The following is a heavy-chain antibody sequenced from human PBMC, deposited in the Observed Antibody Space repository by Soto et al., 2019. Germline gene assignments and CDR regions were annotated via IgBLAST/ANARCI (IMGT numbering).Heavy chain of an antibody. V-gene: IGHV3-73*01. J-gene: IGHJ4*02. CDR2: IRSKANSYAT. Sequence: EVQLVESGGGLVQPGGSLKLSCAASGFTFSGSAMHWVRQASGKGLEWVGRIRSKANSYATAYAASVKGRFTISSDDSKNTAYLQMNSLKTEDTAVYYCTRSDGLTGTTVPFDYWGQGTLVTVSS. CDR1: GFTFSGSA. CDR3: TRSDGLTGTTVPFDY. D-gene: IGHD1-7*01.